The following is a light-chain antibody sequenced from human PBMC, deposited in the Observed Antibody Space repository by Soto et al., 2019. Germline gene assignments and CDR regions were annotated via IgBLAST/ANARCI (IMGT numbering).Light chain of an antibody. CDR2: DVT. CDR1: SSDVGAYNW. CDR3: CSYAGSYTLV. Sequence: QSALTQPRSVSGSPGQSVTISCAGTSSDVGAYNWVSWYQQHPGKVRKLIIYDVTRRPSGVPDRFSGSKSVNTASLTISGLQADDEADYYCCSYAGSYTLVFGGGTKLTVL. J-gene: IGLJ3*02. V-gene: IGLV2-11*01.